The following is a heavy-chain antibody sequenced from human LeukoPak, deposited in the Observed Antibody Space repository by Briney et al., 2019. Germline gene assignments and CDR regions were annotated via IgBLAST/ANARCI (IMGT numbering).Heavy chain of an antibody. CDR2: INPNSGGT. Sequence: GASVKVSCKASGYTFTGYYMHWVRQAPGQGLEWMGWINPNSGGTNYAQKFQGWVTMTRDTSISTAYMELSRLRSDDTAVYYCARAITIFGVVYDYWGQGTLVTVSS. D-gene: IGHD3-3*01. V-gene: IGHV1-2*04. CDR3: ARAITIFGVVYDY. J-gene: IGHJ4*02. CDR1: GYTFTGYY.